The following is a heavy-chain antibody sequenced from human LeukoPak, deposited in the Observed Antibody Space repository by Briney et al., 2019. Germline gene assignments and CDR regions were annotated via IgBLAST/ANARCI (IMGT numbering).Heavy chain of an antibody. D-gene: IGHD1-1*01. CDR2: INNEGSDT. V-gene: IGHV3-74*01. Sequence: GGSLRLSCAASGFTFSSYWIHWVRQAPGKGLVWVSRINNEGSDTIYADSAKGRFTISRDNAKNTLYLQINSLRAEDTAVYYCARGGGGNFDYWGQGTLVTVSS. CDR3: ARGGGGNFDY. CDR1: GFTFSSYW. J-gene: IGHJ4*02.